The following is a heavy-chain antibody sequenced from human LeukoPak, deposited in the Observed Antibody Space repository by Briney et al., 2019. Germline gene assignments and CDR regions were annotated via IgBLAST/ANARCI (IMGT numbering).Heavy chain of an antibody. Sequence: GGSLRLSCAASGFTVSSNYMTWVRKAPGKGLEWVSVIYSGGSTYYADSVKGRFTISRDNSKNTLYLQMNSLRAEDTAVYYCAKSTGGNTYHDAFDIWGQGTMVTVSS. CDR2: IYSGGST. J-gene: IGHJ3*02. D-gene: IGHD4-23*01. CDR1: GFTVSSNY. V-gene: IGHV3-53*01. CDR3: AKSTGGNTYHDAFDI.